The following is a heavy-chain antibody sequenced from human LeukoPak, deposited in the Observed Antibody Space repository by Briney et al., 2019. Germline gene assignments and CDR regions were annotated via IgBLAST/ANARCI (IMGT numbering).Heavy chain of an antibody. CDR1: GFTFSSYE. Sequence: GGSLRLSCAASGFTFSSYEMNWVRQAPGKGLEWVSYISSSGSTIYYADSVKGRFTISRDNAKNSLYLQMNSLRAEDTAVYYCAKLGLYNWNGRGYMDVWGKGTTVTVSS. V-gene: IGHV3-48*03. CDR3: AKLGLYNWNGRGYMDV. CDR2: ISSSGSTI. D-gene: IGHD1-1*01. J-gene: IGHJ6*03.